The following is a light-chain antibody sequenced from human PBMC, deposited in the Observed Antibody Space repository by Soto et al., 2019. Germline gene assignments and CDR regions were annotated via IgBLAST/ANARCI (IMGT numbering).Light chain of an antibody. CDR2: KAS. V-gene: IGKV1-5*03. Sequence: DIQMTQSPSTLSASVGDRVTITCRASQSISSWLAWYQQKPGKAPNLLIYKASRVENGVPSRFSGSGSGTEFTLTICLLQPDDFATYCVQLYISDSPLTFGGGTKVDIK. CDR1: QSISSW. CDR3: QLYISDSPLT. J-gene: IGKJ4*01.